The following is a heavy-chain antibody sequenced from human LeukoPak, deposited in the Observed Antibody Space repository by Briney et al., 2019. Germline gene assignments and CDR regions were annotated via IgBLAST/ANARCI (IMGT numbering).Heavy chain of an antibody. CDR3: ARGWAVDTAMVLDY. CDR2: ISYDGSNK. CDR1: GFTFSSYA. D-gene: IGHD5-18*01. J-gene: IGHJ4*02. V-gene: IGHV3-30-3*01. Sequence: GGSLRLSCAASGFTFSSYAMHWARQAPGKGLEWVAVISYDGSNKYYADSVKGRFTISRDNSKNTLYLQMNSLRAEGTAVYYCARGWAVDTAMVLDYWGQGTLVTVSS.